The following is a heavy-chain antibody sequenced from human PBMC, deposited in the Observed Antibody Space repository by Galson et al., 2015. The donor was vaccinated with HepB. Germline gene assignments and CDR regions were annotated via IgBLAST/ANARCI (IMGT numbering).Heavy chain of an antibody. J-gene: IGHJ4*02. V-gene: IGHV1-18*01. CDR1: GYTFTSYY. Sequence: SVKASCKASGYTFTSYYISWVRQAPGQGLEWMGWISSYNGNTNYAQKFQGRVTMSTDISTSTAYMELRSLRSDDTAVYYCAREYSASWYDYWGQGTLVTVSS. D-gene: IGHD6-13*01. CDR3: AREYSASWYDY. CDR2: ISSYNGNT.